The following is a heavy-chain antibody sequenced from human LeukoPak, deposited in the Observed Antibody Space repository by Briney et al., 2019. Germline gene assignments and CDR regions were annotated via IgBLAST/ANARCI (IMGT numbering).Heavy chain of an antibody. CDR1: RFTLSSYG. CDR3: ARGCSGGSCFGDFDY. V-gene: IGHV3-48*02. J-gene: IGHJ4*02. CDR2: ISSRSSTI. Sequence: GGCLRLSCVASRFTLSSYGMNCVRQAPGEGLECISYISSRSSTIYYADSVKGRFTISRDNAKNSLYLQMSSLRDEDTAVYYCARGCSGGSCFGDFDYWGQGTLGTVSS. D-gene: IGHD2-15*01.